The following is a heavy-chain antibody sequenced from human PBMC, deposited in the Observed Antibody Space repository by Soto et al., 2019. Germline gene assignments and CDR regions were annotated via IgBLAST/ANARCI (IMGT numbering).Heavy chain of an antibody. Sequence: QVQLVESGGGVVQPGRSLRLSCAASGFTFSSYAMHWVRQAPGKGLEWVAVISYDGSNKYYADSVKGRFTISRDNSKNTLYLQMNSLRAEDTAVYYCARSYCISTSCYNMDFDYWDQGTLVTVSS. D-gene: IGHD2-2*01. J-gene: IGHJ4*02. CDR1: GFTFSSYA. CDR2: ISYDGSNK. CDR3: ARSYCISTSCYNMDFDY. V-gene: IGHV3-30-3*01.